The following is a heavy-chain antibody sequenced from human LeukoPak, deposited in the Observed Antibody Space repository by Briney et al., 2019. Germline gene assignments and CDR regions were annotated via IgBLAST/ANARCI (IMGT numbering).Heavy chain of an antibody. D-gene: IGHD3-22*01. J-gene: IGHJ4*02. Sequence: GSLRLSCAASGFTFYNYAMSWVRQAPGKGLEWVSAISGGGDSTYYADSVRGRFTVSRDNSENTLYLQMNSLRAEDTAVYYCAKHLRAYYESSGYYYPFDHWGQGTLVTVSS. CDR2: ISGGGDST. CDR3: AKHLRAYYESSGYYYPFDH. CDR1: GFTFYNYA. V-gene: IGHV3-23*01.